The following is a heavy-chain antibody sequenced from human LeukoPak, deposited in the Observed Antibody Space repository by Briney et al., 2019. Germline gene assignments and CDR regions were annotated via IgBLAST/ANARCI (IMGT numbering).Heavy chain of an antibody. J-gene: IGHJ3*02. CDR3: ARDMEEQWPSDAFDI. CDR1: GFTFSSYS. Sequence: GGSLRLSCAASGFTFSSYSMNWVRQAPGKGMDWVASISSSSSYIYYADSVKGRFTISRDNAKNSLYLQMNSLRAEDTAVYYCARDMEEQWPSDAFDIWGQGTMVTVSS. V-gene: IGHV3-21*01. CDR2: ISSSSSYI. D-gene: IGHD6-19*01.